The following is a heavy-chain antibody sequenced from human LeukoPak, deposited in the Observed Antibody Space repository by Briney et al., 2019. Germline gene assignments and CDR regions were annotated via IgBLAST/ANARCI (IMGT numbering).Heavy chain of an antibody. D-gene: IGHD5-12*01. J-gene: IGHJ4*02. Sequence: PSETLSLTCTVSGGSISSSSYYWGWIRQPPGKGLEWIGSIYYSGSTYYNPSLKSRVTISVDTSKNQFSLKLSSVTAADTAVYYCARRRGPYYFDYWGQGTLVTVSS. CDR1: GGSISSSSYY. CDR2: IYYSGST. CDR3: ARRRGPYYFDY. V-gene: IGHV4-39*01.